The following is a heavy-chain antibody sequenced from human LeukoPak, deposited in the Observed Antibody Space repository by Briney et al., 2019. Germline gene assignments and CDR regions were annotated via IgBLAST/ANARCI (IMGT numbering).Heavy chain of an antibody. Sequence: GGSLRLSCEASGFTVSSNYMSWVRQAPGKGLEWVSVIYSGGSTYYADSVKGRFTISRDNSKNTLYLQMDSLRAEDTAVYYCASDGRGDFDYWGQGTLVTVSS. V-gene: IGHV3-53*01. CDR3: ASDGRGDFDY. J-gene: IGHJ4*02. CDR1: GFTVSSNY. CDR2: IYSGGST. D-gene: IGHD3-10*01.